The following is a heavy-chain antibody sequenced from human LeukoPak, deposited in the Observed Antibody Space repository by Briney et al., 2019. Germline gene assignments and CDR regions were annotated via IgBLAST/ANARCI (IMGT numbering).Heavy chain of an antibody. V-gene: IGHV3-48*01. CDR1: GFTFSSCT. D-gene: IGHD3-10*01. Sequence: GGSLRLSCAASGFTFSSCTMNWVRQAPGKGLEWVSSISSSSRTIYYADSVKGRFTISRDISENTLYLQMNSLRAEDTAVYYCARVLSGRGSLYDYYYYMDVWGKGTTVTISS. J-gene: IGHJ6*03. CDR3: ARVLSGRGSLYDYYYYMDV. CDR2: ISSSSRTI.